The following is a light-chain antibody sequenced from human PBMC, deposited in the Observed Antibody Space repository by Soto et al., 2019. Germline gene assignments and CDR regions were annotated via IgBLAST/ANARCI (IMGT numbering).Light chain of an antibody. J-gene: IGKJ4*01. CDR2: ETS. CDR3: QQFSSSQLT. CDR1: QSVMGDY. V-gene: IGKV3-20*01. Sequence: EIVLTQSPGTLSLSPGERATLSCKASQSVMGDYLAWYQQKPGQAPRLLVYETSTRATGIPDRFSGSGSGTDCTLTVSSLEPEDFAVYFCQQFSSSQLTFGGGTKVE.